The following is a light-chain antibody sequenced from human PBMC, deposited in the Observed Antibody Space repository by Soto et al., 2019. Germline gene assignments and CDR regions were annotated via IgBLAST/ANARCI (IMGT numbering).Light chain of an antibody. V-gene: IGKV1-5*03. Sequence: DIQMTQSPSTLSASVGDRVTITCRASQSISSWLGWYQQKPGKAPKLLIYMASKLESGVPSRFSGSGIGTEFTLTISSLQPDDFATYFCQQYDSYPRTFGQGTRVEIK. CDR2: MAS. CDR1: QSISSW. CDR3: QQYDSYPRT. J-gene: IGKJ5*01.